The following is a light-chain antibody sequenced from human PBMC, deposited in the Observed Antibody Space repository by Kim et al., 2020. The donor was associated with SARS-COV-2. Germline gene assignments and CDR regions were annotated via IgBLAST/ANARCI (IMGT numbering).Light chain of an antibody. Sequence: SSALTQDPAVSVALGQTVRITCQGDSLRSYYATWYQQKPGQAPIVVIYGKNNRPSGIPDRFSGSSSGDTASLTITGTQAGDEADYYCNSRGSNENVLFGG. CDR2: GKN. CDR1: SLRSYY. CDR3: NSRGSNENVL. V-gene: IGLV3-19*01. J-gene: IGLJ2*01.